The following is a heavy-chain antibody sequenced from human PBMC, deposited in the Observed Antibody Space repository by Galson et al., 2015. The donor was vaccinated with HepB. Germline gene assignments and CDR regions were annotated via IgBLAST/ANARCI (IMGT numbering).Heavy chain of an antibody. CDR2: IYTRGST. J-gene: IGHJ6*02. Sequence: ETLSLTCTVSGCAISSYYWSWIRQPAGKGLEWIGRIYTRGSTNYNPALKSRVTMSVDTSKNQFSLKLSSVTAADTAVYYCARVFGDCSSTTSCYTYYYYYYGMDVWGQGTTVTVSS. V-gene: IGHV4-4*07. D-gene: IGHD2-2*02. CDR3: ARVFGDCSSTTSCYTYYYYYYGMDV. CDR1: GCAISSYY.